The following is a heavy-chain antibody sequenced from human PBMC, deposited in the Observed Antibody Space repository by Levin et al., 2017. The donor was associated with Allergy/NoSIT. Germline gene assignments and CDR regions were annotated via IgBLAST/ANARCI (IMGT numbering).Heavy chain of an antibody. CDR3: ARGTQGSSLRASAFDI. Sequence: PSQTLSLTCTVSGGSISSYYWSWIRQPPGKGLEWIGYIYYSGSTNYNPSLKSRVTISVDTSKNQFSLKLSSVTAADTAVYYCARGTQGSSLRASAFDIWGQGTMVTVSS. CDR2: IYYSGST. V-gene: IGHV4-59*01. D-gene: IGHD6-13*01. CDR1: GGSISSYY. J-gene: IGHJ3*02.